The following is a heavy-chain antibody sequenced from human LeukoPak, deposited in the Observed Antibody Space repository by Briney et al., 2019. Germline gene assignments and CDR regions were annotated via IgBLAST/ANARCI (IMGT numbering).Heavy chain of an antibody. CDR1: GFTFSSYA. CDR3: ARDPQYTTVVTGSSFDY. V-gene: IGHV3-30-3*01. Sequence: PGRSLRLSCAASGFTFSSYAMHWVRQAPGKGLEWVAVISYDGSNKYYADSVKGRFTISRDNSKNTLYLQMNSLRAEDTAVYYCARDPQYTTVVTGSSFDYWGQGTLVTVSS. CDR2: ISYDGSNK. D-gene: IGHD4-23*01. J-gene: IGHJ4*02.